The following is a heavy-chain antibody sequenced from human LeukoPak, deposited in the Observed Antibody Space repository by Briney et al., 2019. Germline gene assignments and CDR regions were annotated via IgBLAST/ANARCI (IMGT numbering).Heavy chain of an antibody. CDR3: ARVSPSYDYGDYVTFDY. CDR1: GYTFTGYY. V-gene: IGHV1-2*02. Sequence: GASVKVSCKASGYTFTGYYMNWVRQAPGQGLEWMGWINPNSGGTNYAQKFQGRVTITADKSTSTAYMELSSLRSEDTAVYYCARVSPSYDYGDYVTFDYWGQGTLVTVSS. D-gene: IGHD4-17*01. J-gene: IGHJ4*02. CDR2: INPNSGGT.